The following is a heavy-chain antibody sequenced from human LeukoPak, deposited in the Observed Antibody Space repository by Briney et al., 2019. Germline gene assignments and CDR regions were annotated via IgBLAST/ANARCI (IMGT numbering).Heavy chain of an antibody. D-gene: IGHD1-1*01. J-gene: IGHJ4*02. CDR2: LKSDGSST. Sequence: PGGSLRLSCAASGFKLSSYYMDWVRQGPGEGLVWVSRLKSDGSSTKYADSVQGRFTISRDDAKNTLYLQMTSVRVEDAAVYYCARTTMETQYFDRWGQGTLVTVSS. CDR1: GFKLSSYY. CDR3: ARTTMETQYFDR. V-gene: IGHV3-74*03.